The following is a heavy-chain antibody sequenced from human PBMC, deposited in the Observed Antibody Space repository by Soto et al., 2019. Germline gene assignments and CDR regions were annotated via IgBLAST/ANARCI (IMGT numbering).Heavy chain of an antibody. CDR3: ARGYGYSSGWPY. D-gene: IGHD6-19*01. V-gene: IGHV4-34*01. J-gene: IGHJ4*02. CDR2: INHSGST. CDR1: GGSFSGYY. Sequence: PSETLSLTCAVYGGSFSGYYWSWIRQPPGKGLEWIGEINHSGSTNYNPSLKSRVTISVDTSKNQFSLKLSSVTAADTAVYYCARGYGYSSGWPYWGQGTLVTVSS.